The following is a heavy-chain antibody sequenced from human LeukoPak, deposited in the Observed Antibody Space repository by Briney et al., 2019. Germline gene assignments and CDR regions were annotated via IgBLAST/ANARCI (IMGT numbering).Heavy chain of an antibody. D-gene: IGHD3-22*01. CDR2: INPNSGGT. V-gene: IGHV1-2*02. J-gene: IGHJ4*02. CDR1: GYTFTGYY. Sequence: GASVKVSCKASGYTFTGYYMHWVRQAPGQGLEWMGWINPNSGGTNYAQKFQGRVTMTRDTSISTAYMELSRLRSDDTAVYYCAGETGYYDSSGYYDYWGQGTLVTVSS. CDR3: AGETGYYDSSGYYDY.